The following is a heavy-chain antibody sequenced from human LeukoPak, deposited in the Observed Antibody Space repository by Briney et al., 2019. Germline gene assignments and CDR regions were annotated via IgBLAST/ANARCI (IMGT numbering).Heavy chain of an antibody. CDR1: GSGFTFNNYW. J-gene: IGHJ4*02. V-gene: IGHV3-74*01. Sequence: GGSLRLSCAASGSGFTFNNYWMHWVRQAPGKGLVWVSRINADGSTTSYADSVRGRFTISRDNAKNTLYLQMNRLRAEDTAVYYCARESRGRWLQLFGYWGQGTLVTVSS. D-gene: IGHD5-24*01. CDR3: ARESRGRWLQLFGY. CDR2: INADGSTT.